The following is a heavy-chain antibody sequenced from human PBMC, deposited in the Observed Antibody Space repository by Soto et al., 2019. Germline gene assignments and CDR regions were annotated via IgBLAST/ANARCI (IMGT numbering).Heavy chain of an antibody. V-gene: IGHV4-39*01. CDR1: GGSISSSSYY. CDR2: IYYSGST. CDR3: ARHEVGGPAIYRGYDPYYYSYYMEV. J-gene: IGHJ6*03. Sequence: PSETLSLTCTVSGGSISSSSYYWGWIRQPPGKGLEWIGSIYYSGSTYYNPSLKSRVTISVDTSKNQFSLKLSSVTAADTAVYYCARHEVGGPAIYRGYDPYYYSYYMEVWGKGTTVTVSS. D-gene: IGHD5-12*01.